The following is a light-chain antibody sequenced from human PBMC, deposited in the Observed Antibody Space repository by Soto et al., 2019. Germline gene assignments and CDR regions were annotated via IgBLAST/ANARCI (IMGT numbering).Light chain of an antibody. CDR1: SSDVGGYKF. V-gene: IGLV2-14*01. J-gene: IGLJ1*01. CDR3: GSYTGSIYV. CDR2: EXS. Sequence: QSVLTQPASVSGSPGQSITISCTGTSSDVGGYKFVSWYQQHPGTAPKLMIXEXSNRPSGVSSRFSGSKSGNTASLTISGLQAEDEADYFCGSYTGSIYVFGNGTKVTVL.